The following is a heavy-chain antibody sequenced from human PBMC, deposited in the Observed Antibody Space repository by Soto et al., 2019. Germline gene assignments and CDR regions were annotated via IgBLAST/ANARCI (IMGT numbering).Heavy chain of an antibody. Sequence: EVQLLESGGGLVQPGGSLRLSCAASGFTFSSYAMSWVRQAPGKGLEWVSAISGSGGSTYYEDSVKGRFTMSRDNSKNTLYLQMNSLRAEDTAVYYCAKGMSGYDSLGAFDIWGQGTMVTVSS. V-gene: IGHV3-23*01. J-gene: IGHJ3*02. CDR3: AKGMSGYDSLGAFDI. D-gene: IGHD5-12*01. CDR2: ISGSGGST. CDR1: GFTFSSYA.